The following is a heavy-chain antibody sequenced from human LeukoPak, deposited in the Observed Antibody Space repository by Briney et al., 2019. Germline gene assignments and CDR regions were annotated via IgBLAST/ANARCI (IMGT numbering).Heavy chain of an antibody. CDR2: ISWNSGSI. D-gene: IGHD1-26*01. V-gene: IGHV3-9*01. CDR1: GFTFDDYA. J-gene: IGHJ4*02. CDR3: AREESSGSYDQPFDY. Sequence: GGSLRLSCEASGFTFDDYAMHWVRQAPGKGLEWVSGISWNSGSIGYADSVKGRFTISRDNAKNSLYLQMNSLRAEDTAVYYCAREESSGSYDQPFDYWGQGTLVTVSS.